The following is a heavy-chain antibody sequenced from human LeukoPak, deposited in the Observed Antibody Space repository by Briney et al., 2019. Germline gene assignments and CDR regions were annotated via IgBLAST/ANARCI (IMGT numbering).Heavy chain of an antibody. CDR1: GYTFTNYG. CDR2: ISAYNGNT. V-gene: IGHV1-18*01. J-gene: IGHJ4*02. CDR3: ATLPLEDTAIDY. Sequence: ASVKVSCKASGYTFTNYGISWVRQAPGQGLEWMGWISAYNGNTNYAQKLQGRVTMTTDTSTSTAYMELRSLRSDDTAVYYCATLPLEDTAIDYWGQGTLVTVSS. D-gene: IGHD5-18*01.